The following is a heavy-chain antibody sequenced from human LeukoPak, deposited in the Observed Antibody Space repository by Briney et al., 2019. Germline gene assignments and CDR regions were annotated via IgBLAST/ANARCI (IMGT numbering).Heavy chain of an antibody. CDR2: TNWNGGST. J-gene: IGHJ4*02. D-gene: IGHD1-26*01. Sequence: PGGSLRLSCAASGFTFDDYSMSWVRQAPGKGLEWVSGTNWNGGSTGYADSVKGRFTISRDNAKNSLYLQMNSLRAEDTALYYCARDREVVGAIDYWGQGTLVTVSS. CDR3: ARDREVVGAIDY. V-gene: IGHV3-20*04. CDR1: GFTFDDYS.